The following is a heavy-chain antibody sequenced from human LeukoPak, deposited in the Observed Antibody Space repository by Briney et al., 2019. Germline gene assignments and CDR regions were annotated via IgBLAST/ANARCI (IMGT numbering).Heavy chain of an antibody. CDR1: GFSFSSYA. J-gene: IGHJ4*02. CDR3: ARNLDV. V-gene: IGHV3-23*01. D-gene: IGHD1-1*01. CDR2: ISGSGDTT. Sequence: GGSLRLSCAASGFSFSSYAMSWVRQAPGKGLEWVSAISGSGDTTFSADSVKGRFTISRGHAKNSLYLQMNSLRAGDTAVYYCARNLDVWGQGTLVTVSS.